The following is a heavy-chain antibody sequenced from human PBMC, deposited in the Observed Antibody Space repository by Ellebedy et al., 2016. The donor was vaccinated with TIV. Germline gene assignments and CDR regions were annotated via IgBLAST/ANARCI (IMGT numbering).Heavy chain of an antibody. CDR2: ISTTDGT. D-gene: IGHD5-24*01. Sequence: GESLKISCEASESTFSSYGMSWVRQAPGKGLEWVSSISTTDGTHYADSVKGRFTISRDNPKNTLDLQMNSLRVEDTAVYYCATQLWNTEFWGQGTPVIVSS. V-gene: IGHV3-23*01. J-gene: IGHJ4*02. CDR1: ESTFSSYG. CDR3: ATQLWNTEF.